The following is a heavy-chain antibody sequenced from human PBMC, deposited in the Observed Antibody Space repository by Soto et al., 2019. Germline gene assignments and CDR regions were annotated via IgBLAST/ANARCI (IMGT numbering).Heavy chain of an antibody. CDR1: GGSISSSGYY. Sequence: SETLSLTCTVSGGSISSSGYYWGWIRQPPGKGLEWIGTISYSGSTYYNPSLKSRVTISVDTSKNQFSLKLSSVTAADTAVYYCARVLFGRGNWFDPWGQGTLVTVSS. D-gene: IGHD3-3*01. V-gene: IGHV4-39*07. J-gene: IGHJ5*02. CDR2: ISYSGST. CDR3: ARVLFGRGNWFDP.